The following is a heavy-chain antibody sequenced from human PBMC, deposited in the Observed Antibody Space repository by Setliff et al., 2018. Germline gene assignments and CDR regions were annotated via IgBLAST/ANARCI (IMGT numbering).Heavy chain of an antibody. CDR3: ARLSYYGSGSYYDFDY. CDR1: GGSISSGSYY. V-gene: IGHV4-61*09. D-gene: IGHD3-10*01. J-gene: IGHJ4*02. CDR2: IYTSGST. Sequence: SETLSLTCTVSGGSISSGSYYWGWIRQPAGKGLEWIGHIYTSGSTYYSPSLKSRVTISVDTSKNQFSLKLTSVTAADTAVYYCARLSYYGSGSYYDFDYWGQGTLVTVSS.